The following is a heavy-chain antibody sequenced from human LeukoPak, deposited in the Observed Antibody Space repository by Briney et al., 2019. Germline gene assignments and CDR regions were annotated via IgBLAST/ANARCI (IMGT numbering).Heavy chain of an antibody. J-gene: IGHJ4*02. CDR3: AREWGLESSGYYYAY. Sequence: ASVKVSCKASGGIFSRFTISWVRQAAGQGVEWMGGITPIFGTANFAQKFQGRVSITADGSTSTAFMELSSLRSEDTAVYYCAREWGLESSGYYYAYWGQGTLVTVSS. D-gene: IGHD3-22*01. V-gene: IGHV1-69*13. CDR2: ITPIFGTA. CDR1: GGIFSRFT.